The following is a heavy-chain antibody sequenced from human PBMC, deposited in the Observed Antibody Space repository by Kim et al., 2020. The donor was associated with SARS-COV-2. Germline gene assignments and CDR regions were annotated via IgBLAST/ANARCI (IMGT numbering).Heavy chain of an antibody. CDR3: ARRRDGYYPIDS. Sequence: GGSLRLSCAASGFTFSSYAMTWVRQAPGKGLEWVSTTNGPGTTAYNGDSVKGRLTMYRDNSRSTLYLQMNNLRADNTAIYYCARRRDGYYPIDSWGQGALVTVSS. V-gene: IGHV3-23*01. CDR2: TNGPGTTA. CDR1: GFTFSSYA. J-gene: IGHJ4*02. D-gene: IGHD1-26*01.